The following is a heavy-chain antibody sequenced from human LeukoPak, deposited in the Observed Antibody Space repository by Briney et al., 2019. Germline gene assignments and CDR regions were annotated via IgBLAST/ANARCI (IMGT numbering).Heavy chain of an antibody. D-gene: IGHD3-3*01. Sequence: PSETLSLTCTVSGGSISSYYWSWIRQPPGKGLEWIGYIYYSGSTNYNPSLKSRVTISVDTSKNQFSLKLSSVTAADTAVYYCASGGPLEWFSPLNYYYYYMDVWGKGTTVIVSS. CDR3: ASGGPLEWFSPLNYYYYYMDV. J-gene: IGHJ6*03. V-gene: IGHV4-59*01. CDR2: IYYSGST. CDR1: GGSISSYY.